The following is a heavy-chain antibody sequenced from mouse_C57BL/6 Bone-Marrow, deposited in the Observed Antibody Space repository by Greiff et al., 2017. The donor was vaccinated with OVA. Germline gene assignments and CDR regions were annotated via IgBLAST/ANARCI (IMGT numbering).Heavy chain of an antibody. J-gene: IGHJ3*01. CDR2: ISSGGSYT. Sequence: EVQLVESGGDLVKPGGSLKLSCAASGFTFSSYGMSWVRQTPDKRLEWVATISSGGSYTYYPDSVKGRFTISRDNAKNTLYLQMSSLKSEDTAMYYCASPSNYYGSSYGFAYWGQGTLVTVSA. CDR1: GFTFSSYG. V-gene: IGHV5-6*01. CDR3: ASPSNYYGSSYGFAY. D-gene: IGHD1-1*01.